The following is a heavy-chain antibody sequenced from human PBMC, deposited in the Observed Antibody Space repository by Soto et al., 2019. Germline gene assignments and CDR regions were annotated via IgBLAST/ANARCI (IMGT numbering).Heavy chain of an antibody. CDR1: GFTFSSYS. CDR3: AREETAWPLAYGLDV. D-gene: IGHD2-21*02. V-gene: IGHV3-21*01. CDR2: IGTRSDI. J-gene: IGHJ6*02. Sequence: EVQLVESGGGLVKPGGSLRLSCAASGFTFSSYSMNWVRQAPGKGLEGVASIGTRSDIYYADSVKGRFTISRDNTKNSLTLQMNSLRAEDSGVYYCAREETAWPLAYGLDVWGQGTTVTVSS.